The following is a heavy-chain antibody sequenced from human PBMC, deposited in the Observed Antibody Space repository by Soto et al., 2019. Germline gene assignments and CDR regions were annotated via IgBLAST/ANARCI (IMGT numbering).Heavy chain of an antibody. CDR1: GGSISSYY. CDR2: IYYSGST. CDR3: ARGTYYYDSSGYYFAFDI. J-gene: IGHJ3*02. Sequence: QVQLQESGPGLVKPSETLSLTCTVSGGSISSYYWSWIRQPPGKGLEWIGYIYYSGSTNYNPSLTGRVTISVDTSKNQFSLKLSSVTAADTAVYYCARGTYYYDSSGYYFAFDIWGQGTMVTVSS. V-gene: IGHV4-59*01. D-gene: IGHD3-22*01.